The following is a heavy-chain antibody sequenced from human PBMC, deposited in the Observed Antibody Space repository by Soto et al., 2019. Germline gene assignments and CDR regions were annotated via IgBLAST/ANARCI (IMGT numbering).Heavy chain of an antibody. Sequence: QVQLQESGPGLVKPSETLSLTCTVSGGSVSSYYWSWIRQPPGKGLEWIGYFYYRGSTSYNPSLKSRVTISVDKSKNQGSLKMNSVTAADSAVYYCASLHRVRNYDPLTGAGGFDPWGQGTLVTVSS. CDR2: FYYRGST. CDR1: GGSVSSYY. CDR3: ASLHRVRNYDPLTGAGGFDP. D-gene: IGHD3-9*01. J-gene: IGHJ5*02. V-gene: IGHV4-59*08.